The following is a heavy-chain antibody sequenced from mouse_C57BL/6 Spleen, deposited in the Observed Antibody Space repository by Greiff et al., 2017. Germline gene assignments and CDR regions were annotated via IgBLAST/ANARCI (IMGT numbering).Heavy chain of an antibody. CDR1: GFTFSSYG. Sequence: DVKLVESGGDLVKPGGSLKLSCAASGFTFSSYGMSWVRQTPDKRLEWVATISSGGSYTYYPDSVKGRFTISRDNAKNTLYLQMSSLKSEDTAMYYCARQAYYSNYVYFDYWGQGTTLTVSS. J-gene: IGHJ2*01. V-gene: IGHV5-6*02. D-gene: IGHD2-5*01. CDR3: ARQAYYSNYVYFDY. CDR2: ISSGGSYT.